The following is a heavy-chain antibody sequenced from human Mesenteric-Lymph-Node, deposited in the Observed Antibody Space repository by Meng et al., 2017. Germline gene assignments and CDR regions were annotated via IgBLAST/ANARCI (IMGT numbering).Heavy chain of an antibody. Sequence: GESLKISCTASGFPFSSYAMHWVRQAPGKGLEWVAVVSDDSRQKYYAESVEGRLTISRDNSKDTLYLQMNSLRAEDTAVYYCARENYYASGRLGALDIWGQGTMVTVSS. CDR3: ARENYYASGRLGALDI. J-gene: IGHJ3*02. CDR1: GFPFSSYA. CDR2: VSDDSRQK. V-gene: IGHV3-30*04. D-gene: IGHD3-10*01.